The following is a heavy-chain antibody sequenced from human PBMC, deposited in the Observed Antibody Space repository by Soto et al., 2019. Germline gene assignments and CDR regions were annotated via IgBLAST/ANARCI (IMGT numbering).Heavy chain of an antibody. J-gene: IGHJ2*01. D-gene: IGHD4-17*01. CDR3: AKGRYGEPWYFDL. CDR2: ISWNSGSI. Sequence: EVQLVESGGGLVQPGRSLRLSCAASGFTFDDYAMHWVRQAPGKGLEWVSGISWNSGSIGYADSVKGRFTISRDNAKNSLYLQMNSLRAEDTDLYYCAKGRYGEPWYFDLWGRGTLVTVSS. CDR1: GFTFDDYA. V-gene: IGHV3-9*01.